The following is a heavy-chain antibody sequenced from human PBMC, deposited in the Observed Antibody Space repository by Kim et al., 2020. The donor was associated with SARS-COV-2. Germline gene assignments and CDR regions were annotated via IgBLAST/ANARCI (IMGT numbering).Heavy chain of an antibody. CDR3: ARGGRPYSNRNWFDP. V-gene: IGHV4-34*01. CDR2: INHSGST. D-gene: IGHD4-4*01. CDR1: GGSFSGYY. J-gene: IGHJ5*02. Sequence: SETLSLTCAVYGGSFSGYYWSWIRQPPGKGLEWIGEINHSGSTNYNPSLKSRVTISVDTSKNQFSLKLSSVTAADTAVYYCARGGRPYSNRNWFDPWGQGTLVTVSS.